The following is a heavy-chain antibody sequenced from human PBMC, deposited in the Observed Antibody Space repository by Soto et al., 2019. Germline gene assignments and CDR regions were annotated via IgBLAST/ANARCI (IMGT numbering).Heavy chain of an antibody. D-gene: IGHD3-22*01. CDR1: GGSISSSSYY. CDR2: VYYGGST. CDR3: AGGDYYHSSGYYFYYYTMDV. V-gene: IGHV4-39*01. J-gene: IGHJ6*02. Sequence: SETLSLTCTVSGGSISSSSYYWGWIRQPPGKGLEWIGNVYYGGSTYYNPSLKSRVTISVETSKSQFSLKLSSATAADTAVYYCAGGDYYHSSGYYFYYYTMDVWGQGTTVTVSS.